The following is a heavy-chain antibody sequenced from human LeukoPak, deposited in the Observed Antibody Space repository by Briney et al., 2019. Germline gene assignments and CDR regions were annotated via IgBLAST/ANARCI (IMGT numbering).Heavy chain of an antibody. V-gene: IGHV3-30*04. CDR1: GFTFNSYS. Sequence: GGSLRLSCAAFGFTFNSYSMHWVRQAPGKGLEWVAVMSPDGSNKFYSDSVKARFTVSRDNSKNTLYLQMNSLRIDDTALYYCAKDRQEHIQTWSALVNYWGQGSLVTVSS. J-gene: IGHJ4*02. D-gene: IGHD1-1*01. CDR3: AKDRQEHIQTWSALVNY. CDR2: MSPDGSNK.